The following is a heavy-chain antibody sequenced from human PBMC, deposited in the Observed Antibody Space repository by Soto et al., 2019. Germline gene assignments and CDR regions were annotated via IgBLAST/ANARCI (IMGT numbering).Heavy chain of an antibody. J-gene: IGHJ4*01. CDR3: ARQTPSSRRWYAY. Sequence: SETLSLTCTVSGGSISNYCWTWIRQPAGKGLEWIGRIYTSGTTNYNPSLKSRVTMSVDKSKNQLSLKLSSVTAADTALYYCARQTPSSRRWYAYWGHGPMLPVS. CDR2: IYTSGTT. CDR1: GGSISNYC. D-gene: IGHD6-13*01. V-gene: IGHV4-4*07.